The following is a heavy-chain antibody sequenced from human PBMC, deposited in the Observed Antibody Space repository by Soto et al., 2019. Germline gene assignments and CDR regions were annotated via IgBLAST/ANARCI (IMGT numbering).Heavy chain of an antibody. CDR3: ARHMSPGQTLVVVMAYYFDY. V-gene: IGHV4-39*01. J-gene: IGHJ4*02. CDR1: GGSISSSSYY. CDR2: IYYSGST. Sequence: PSETLSLTCTVSGGSISSSSYYWGWIRQPPGKGLEWIGSIYYSGSTYYNPSLKSRVTISVDTSKNQFSLKLSSETAADTAVYYCARHMSPGQTLVVVMAYYFDYWGQGTLVTVSS. D-gene: IGHD3-22*01.